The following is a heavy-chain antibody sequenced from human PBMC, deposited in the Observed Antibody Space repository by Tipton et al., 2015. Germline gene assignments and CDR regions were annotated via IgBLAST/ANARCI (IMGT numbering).Heavy chain of an antibody. CDR3: ARRGPQLWFRRSGFDI. J-gene: IGHJ3*02. D-gene: IGHD5-18*01. CDR2: IFVSGSV. CDR1: GDSIRNFH. Sequence: GLVKPSETLSLTCSVSGDSIRNFHWSWIRQPAGKGLEWIGRIFVSGSVDYNPSVKSRVSMSVDTSKNQFSLKVSSVTAADTAVFYCARRGPQLWFRRSGFDIWGQGTMVTVSS. V-gene: IGHV4-4*07.